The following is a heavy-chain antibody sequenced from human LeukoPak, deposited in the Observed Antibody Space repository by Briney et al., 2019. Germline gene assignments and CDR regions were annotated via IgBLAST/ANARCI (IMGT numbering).Heavy chain of an antibody. CDR2: ISSSSSYI. V-gene: IGHV3-21*01. CDR3: ASGIGSGSYGY. J-gene: IGHJ4*02. Sequence: GGSLRLSCAASGFTFSSYAMHWVRQAPGKGLEWVSSISSSSSYIYYADSVKGRFTISRDNAKNSLYLQMNSLRAEDTAVYYCASGIGSGSYGYWGQGTLVTVSS. D-gene: IGHD1-26*01. CDR1: GFTFSSYA.